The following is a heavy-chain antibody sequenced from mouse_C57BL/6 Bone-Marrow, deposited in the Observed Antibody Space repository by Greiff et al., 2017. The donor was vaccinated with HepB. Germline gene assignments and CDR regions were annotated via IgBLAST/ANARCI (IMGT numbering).Heavy chain of an antibody. CDR2: IWSGGNT. V-gene: IGHV2-2*01. CDR3: ARTFYYSNYPRY. J-gene: IGHJ4*01. D-gene: IGHD2-5*01. Sequence: QVQLQQSGPGLVQPSQSLSITCTVSGFSLTSYGVHWVRQSPGKGLEWLGVIWSGGNTDYNAAFISRLSISKDNSKSQVFFKMNSLQADDTAIYYCARTFYYSNYPRYWGQGTSVTVSS. CDR1: GFSLTSYG.